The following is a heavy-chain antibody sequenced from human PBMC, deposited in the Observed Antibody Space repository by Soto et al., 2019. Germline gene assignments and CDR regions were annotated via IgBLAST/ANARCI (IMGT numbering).Heavy chain of an antibody. CDR3: ARDAGSTIFGGSRWFDP. Sequence: QVQLVQSGAEVKKPGSSVKVSCKASGGTFSSYTISWVRQAPGQGLEWMGRIIPILGIANYAQKFQGRVTITADKSTSTAYMELSSLRSEDTAVYYWARDAGSTIFGGSRWFDPWGQGTLVTVSS. V-gene: IGHV1-69*08. CDR2: IIPILGIA. J-gene: IGHJ5*02. D-gene: IGHD3-3*01. CDR1: GGTFSSYT.